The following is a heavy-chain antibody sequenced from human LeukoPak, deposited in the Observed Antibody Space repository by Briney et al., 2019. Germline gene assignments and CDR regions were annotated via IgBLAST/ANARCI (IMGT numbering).Heavy chain of an antibody. CDR1: GGSVSSYY. CDR3: ARHFHDYGDPYFDY. V-gene: IGHV4-59*02. J-gene: IGHJ4*02. Sequence: SETLSLTCTVSGGSVSSYYWSWFRQPPAKGLQWIGGIYYSGSTNYNPSLKSRVTISVDTSKNQFSLKLSSVTAADTAVYYCARHFHDYGDPYFDYWGQGTLVTVSS. D-gene: IGHD4-17*01. CDR2: IYYSGST.